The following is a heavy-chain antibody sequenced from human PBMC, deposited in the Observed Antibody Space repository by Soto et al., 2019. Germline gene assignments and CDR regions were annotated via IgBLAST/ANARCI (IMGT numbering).Heavy chain of an antibody. V-gene: IGHV4-39*01. D-gene: IGHD3-10*01. CDR2: AYSSGST. J-gene: IGHJ6*02. CDR1: GGSISSSSYW. Sequence: SETLSLTCTVSGGSISSSSYWWGWIRQSPSMGLDWIGSAYSSGSTYYSPSLKSRVTISLDTSKNQFSLKLSSVTAADTAVYYCARGEYYYGSGSYQRTPFRYGMDVWGQGTTVTVSS. CDR3: ARGEYYYGSGSYQRTPFRYGMDV.